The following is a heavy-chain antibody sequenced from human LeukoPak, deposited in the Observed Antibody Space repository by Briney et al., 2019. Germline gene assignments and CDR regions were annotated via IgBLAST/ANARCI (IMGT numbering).Heavy chain of an antibody. CDR1: VGTFISYA. CDR2: IISIFGTA. Sequence: SVKVSCKASVGTFISYAISWVRQAPGQGLEGMGGIISIFGTANYAQKFQGRVTINTDESKSTAYMELSSLRSEDTDVYYCERGAARSYYFDYWGQGTLVTVSS. D-gene: IGHD2-15*01. CDR3: ERGAARSYYFDY. J-gene: IGHJ4*02. V-gene: IGHV1-69*05.